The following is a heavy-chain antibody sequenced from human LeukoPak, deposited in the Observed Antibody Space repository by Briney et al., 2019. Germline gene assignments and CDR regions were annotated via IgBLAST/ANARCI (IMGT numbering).Heavy chain of an antibody. Sequence: SETLSLTCTVSGGSISHYYWTWIRQPPGKGLEWIGYIYYSDVANYNPSLKSRVTISVDTSKNQFSLKLSSVTAADTAVYFCARGEMATIFLWGQGTRVTVSS. CDR3: ARGEMATIFL. J-gene: IGHJ1*01. CDR1: GGSISHYY. CDR2: IYYSDVA. D-gene: IGHD5-24*01. V-gene: IGHV4-59*01.